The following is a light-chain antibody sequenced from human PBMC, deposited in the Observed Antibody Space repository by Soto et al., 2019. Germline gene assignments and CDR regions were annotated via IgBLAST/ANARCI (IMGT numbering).Light chain of an antibody. CDR1: QGISTY. J-gene: IGKJ5*01. CDR2: AAS. CDR3: QKYNSAPAT. Sequence: DIQMTQSPSSLSASVGDRVTITCRASQGISTYLAWYQQKPGKVPKLLIYAASTLQSGVPSRFSGSGSGTEFTLTISRLQTGDGSTYYCQKYNSAPATCGQGTRLEIK. V-gene: IGKV1-27*01.